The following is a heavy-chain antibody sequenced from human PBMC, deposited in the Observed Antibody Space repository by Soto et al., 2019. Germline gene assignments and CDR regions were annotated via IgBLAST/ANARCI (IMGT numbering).Heavy chain of an antibody. V-gene: IGHV3-23*01. Sequence: PGGSLRLSCAASGFTFSSYAMSWVRQAPGKGLEWVSAISGSGGSTYYADSVKGRFTISRDNSKKTLFLQVNSLRADATAVYYCAKVLVPTYETLHWGQGNLVTVSS. CDR2: ISGSGGST. CDR1: GFTFSSYA. D-gene: IGHD3-3*01. J-gene: IGHJ4*02. CDR3: AKVLVPTYETLH.